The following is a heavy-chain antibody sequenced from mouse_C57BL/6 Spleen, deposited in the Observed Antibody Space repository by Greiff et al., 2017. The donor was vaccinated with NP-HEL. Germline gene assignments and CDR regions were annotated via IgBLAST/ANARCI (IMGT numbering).Heavy chain of an antibody. CDR3: ARSGQLRSYFDY. J-gene: IGHJ2*01. V-gene: IGHV1-55*01. Sequence: VQLQQPGAELVKPGASVKMSCKASGYTFTSYWITWVKQRPGQGLEWIGDIYPGSGSTNYNEKFKSKATLTVDTSSSTAYMQLSSLTSEDSAVYYCARSGQLRSYFDYWGQGTTLTVSS. CDR1: GYTFTSYW. CDR2: IYPGSGST. D-gene: IGHD3-2*02.